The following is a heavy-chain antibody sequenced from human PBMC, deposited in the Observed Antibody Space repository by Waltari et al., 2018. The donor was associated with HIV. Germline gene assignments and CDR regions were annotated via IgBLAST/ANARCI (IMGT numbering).Heavy chain of an antibody. CDR1: GDSIRSYNW. CDR3: VRVMTGDSRSSWFDP. Sequence: QVQLLQSGPGQVKPSETLSLTCAVSGDSIRSYNWWTWVRPAPGKGLEWIGEMYHSGSTNYNPSLRSRVTISVDKSKNQFSLRLTSVTAADTALYYCVRVMTGDSRSSWFDPWGQGTLVTVSS. D-gene: IGHD4-17*01. J-gene: IGHJ5*02. CDR2: MYHSGST. V-gene: IGHV4-4*02.